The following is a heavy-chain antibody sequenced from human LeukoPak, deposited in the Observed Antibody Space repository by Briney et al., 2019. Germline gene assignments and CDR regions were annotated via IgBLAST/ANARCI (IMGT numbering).Heavy chain of an antibody. J-gene: IGHJ6*03. CDR3: AKGGGGRLIYYYYMDV. V-gene: IGHV3-30*02. Sequence: PGGSLRLSCAASGFTFNRRGMHWVRQAPGKGLEWVAFIRYDGGETFYADFVKGRFTISRDNAKNSLYLQMNSLRPEDMALYYCAKGGGGRLIYYYYMDVWGKGTTVTVSS. CDR2: IRYDGGET. D-gene: IGHD3-16*01. CDR1: GFTFNRRG.